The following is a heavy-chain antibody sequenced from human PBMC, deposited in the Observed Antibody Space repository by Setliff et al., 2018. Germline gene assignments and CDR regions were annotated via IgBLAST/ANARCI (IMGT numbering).Heavy chain of an antibody. CDR2: IIPIRGAA. D-gene: IGHD6-19*01. J-gene: IGHJ6*03. Sequence: SVKVSCKAFGGTFSNSAINWVRQAPGQGLEWMGGIIPIRGAADYAQKFQGKVIITADGSTSTAYMELTSLRSDDAAVYYCARGPSGWSSATSRYYFYMDVWGKGTTVTV. CDR3: ARGPSGWSSATSRYYFYMDV. V-gene: IGHV1-69*13. CDR1: GGTFSNSA.